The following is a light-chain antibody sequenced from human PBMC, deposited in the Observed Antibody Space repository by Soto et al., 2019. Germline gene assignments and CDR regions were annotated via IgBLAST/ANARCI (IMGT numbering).Light chain of an antibody. CDR2: DTS. V-gene: IGKV3-11*01. CDR3: QQRHNWPIT. CDR1: QTIRGL. J-gene: IGKJ5*01. Sequence: EIVLTQSPATLSLSPGERATLSCRTSQTIRGLLNWYQQRPGQAPRLLIYDTSNSATDIPARFSGSGSGTDFILTISSLDPEDFGVYFCQQRHNWPITFGQGTRLDMK.